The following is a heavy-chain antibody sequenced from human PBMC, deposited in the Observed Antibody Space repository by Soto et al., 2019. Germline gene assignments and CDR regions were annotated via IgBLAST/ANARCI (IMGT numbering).Heavy chain of an antibody. J-gene: IGHJ4*02. CDR1: GFSLTTTGVG. D-gene: IGHD6-6*01. CDR3: ALGIAARPFDS. CDR2: IYWDDDE. Sequence: QISLKESGPALVKPTQTLTLTCSFSGFSLTTTGVGVGWIRQPPGKALEWLALIYWDDDERYNPSLKNRLTITKDTAKNLVVLKMTNVDPVDTATYYCALGIAARPFDSWGQGTLVTVSS. V-gene: IGHV2-5*02.